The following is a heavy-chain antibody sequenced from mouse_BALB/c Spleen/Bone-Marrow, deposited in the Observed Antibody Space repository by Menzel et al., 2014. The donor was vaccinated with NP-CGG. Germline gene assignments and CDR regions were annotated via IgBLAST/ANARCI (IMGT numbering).Heavy chain of an antibody. Sequence: LVESGPELEKPGASVKISCEASGYSFTGYNMNWVKQSNGKSLEWIGNIDPYYGGTSYNQKFKGKATLTVDKSSSTAYMQLKSLTSEDSAVYYCARDRPYAMDYLGQGTSVTVSS. J-gene: IGHJ4*01. CDR3: ARDRPYAMDY. CDR2: IDPYYGGT. CDR1: GYSFTGYN. V-gene: IGHV1-39*01.